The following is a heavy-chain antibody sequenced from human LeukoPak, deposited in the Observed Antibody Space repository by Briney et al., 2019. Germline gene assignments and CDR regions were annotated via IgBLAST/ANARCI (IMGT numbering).Heavy chain of an antibody. CDR2: INWNGGST. CDR3: AKGTAMVPPDY. Sequence: GGSLRLSCAASGFTFDDYGMSWVRQAPGKGLEWVSGINWNGGSTGYADSVKGRFTISRDNAKNSLYLQMNSLRAEDTALYYCAKGTAMVPPDYWGQGTLVTVSS. CDR1: GFTFDDYG. J-gene: IGHJ4*02. D-gene: IGHD5-18*01. V-gene: IGHV3-20*04.